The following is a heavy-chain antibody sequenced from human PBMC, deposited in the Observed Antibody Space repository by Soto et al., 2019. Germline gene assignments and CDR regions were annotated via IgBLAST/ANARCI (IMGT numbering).Heavy chain of an antibody. CDR3: AREQRTGLRVGWYFDL. CDR2: IWYDGSNK. CDR1: GFTFSSYG. V-gene: IGHV3-33*01. Sequence: QVQLVESGGGVVQPGRSLRLSCAASGFTFSSYGMHWVRQAPGKGLGWVAVIWYDGSNKYYADSVKGRFTISRDNSKNTLYLQMNSLRAEDTAVYYCAREQRTGLRVGWYFDLWGRGTLVTVSS. J-gene: IGHJ2*01. D-gene: IGHD4-17*01.